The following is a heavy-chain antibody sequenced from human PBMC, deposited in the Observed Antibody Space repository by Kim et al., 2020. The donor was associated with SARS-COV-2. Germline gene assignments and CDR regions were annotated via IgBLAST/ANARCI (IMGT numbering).Heavy chain of an antibody. CDR3: ARHLNYYGSGSYYPYMDV. CDR2: IYYSGST. Sequence: SETLSLTCTVSGGSISSYYWSWIRQPPGKGLEWIGYIYYSGSTNYNPSLKSRVTISVDTSKNQFSLKLSSVTAADTAVYYCARHLNYYGSGSYYPYMDVWSKGTTVTVSS. J-gene: IGHJ6*03. CDR1: GGSISSYY. D-gene: IGHD3-10*01. V-gene: IGHV4-59*08.